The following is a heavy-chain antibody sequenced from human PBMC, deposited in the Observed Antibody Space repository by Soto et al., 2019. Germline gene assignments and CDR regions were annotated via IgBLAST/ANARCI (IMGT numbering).Heavy chain of an antibody. D-gene: IGHD1-7*01. CDR2: IKTDGSIT. J-gene: IGHJ4*02. Sequence: EVQLVESGGGLVQPGGSLRLSCAASGFSFSSYWMSWVRQAPGKGLEWVSRIKTDGSITSYADSVKGRFTVSRDNARDMLYLQMNSLRAEDTAVYYCAKDMNSVPEYWGQGTLVTVSS. CDR3: AKDMNSVPEY. CDR1: GFSFSSYW. V-gene: IGHV3-74*01.